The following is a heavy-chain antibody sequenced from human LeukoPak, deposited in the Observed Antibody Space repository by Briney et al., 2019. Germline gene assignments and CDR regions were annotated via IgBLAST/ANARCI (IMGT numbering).Heavy chain of an antibody. CDR1: GGSFSGYY. CDR2: INHSGST. D-gene: IGHD6-13*01. V-gene: IGHV4-34*01. Sequence: SKTLSLTCAVYGGSFSGYYWSWIRQPPGKGLEWIGEINHSGSTNYNQSLKSRVTISVDTSKNQFSLKLSSVTAADTAVYYCARTGYSSSWTDFDYWGQGTLVTVSS. J-gene: IGHJ4*02. CDR3: ARTGYSSSWTDFDY.